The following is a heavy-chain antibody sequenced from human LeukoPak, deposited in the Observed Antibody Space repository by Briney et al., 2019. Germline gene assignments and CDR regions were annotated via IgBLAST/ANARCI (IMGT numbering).Heavy chain of an antibody. J-gene: IGHJ5*02. CDR2: INHSGST. D-gene: IGHD3-3*01. Sequence: PSETLSLTCAVYGGSFSGYYWSWIRQPPGKGLEWIGEINHSGSTNYNPSLKSRVTISVDTSKNQFSLKLSSVTAADTAVYYCARVGRFLEWFRGAFDPWGQGTLVTVSS. CDR1: GGSFSGYY. CDR3: ARVGRFLEWFRGAFDP. V-gene: IGHV4-34*01.